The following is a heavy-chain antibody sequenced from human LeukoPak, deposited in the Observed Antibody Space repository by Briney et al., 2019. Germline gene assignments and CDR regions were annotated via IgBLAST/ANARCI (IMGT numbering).Heavy chain of an antibody. Sequence: ASVKVSCKASGGTFSSYAISWVRQAPGQGLEWMGGIIPIFGTANYAQKLQGRVTMTTDTSTSTAYMELRSLRSDDTAVYYCASQALGYCSGGSCYGGGNNWFDPWGQGTLVTVSS. J-gene: IGHJ5*02. CDR3: ASQALGYCSGGSCYGGGNNWFDP. CDR2: IIPIFGTA. V-gene: IGHV1-69*05. D-gene: IGHD2-15*01. CDR1: GGTFSSYA.